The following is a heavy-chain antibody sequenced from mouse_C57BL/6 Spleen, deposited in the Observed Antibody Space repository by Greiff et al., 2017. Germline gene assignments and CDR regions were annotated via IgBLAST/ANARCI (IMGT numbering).Heavy chain of an antibody. Sequence: EVKLMESGGGLVKPGGSLKLSCAASGFTFSSYAMSWVRQTPEKRLEWVATISDGGSYTYYPDNVKGRFTISRDNAKNNLYLQMSHLKSEDTAMYYCARGEDYGDYAMDYWGQGTSVTVSS. CDR1: GFTFSSYA. CDR2: ISDGGSYT. V-gene: IGHV5-4*03. D-gene: IGHD2-4*01. J-gene: IGHJ4*01. CDR3: ARGEDYGDYAMDY.